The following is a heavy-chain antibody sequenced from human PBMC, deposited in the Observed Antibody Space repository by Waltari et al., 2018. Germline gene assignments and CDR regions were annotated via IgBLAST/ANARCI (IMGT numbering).Heavy chain of an antibody. D-gene: IGHD3-22*01. V-gene: IGHV4-38-2*01. Sequence: QVQLQESGPGLVKPSATLSLTCAFSGYSIRSGYYWGWIRTPPGKGLEWIGSIYHSGSTYYNPSLKSRVTISVDTSKNQFSLKLSSVTAADTAVYYCARHNYDSSGYYTYYFDYWGQGTLVTVSS. CDR2: IYHSGST. CDR3: ARHNYDSSGYYTYYFDY. CDR1: GYSIRSGYY. J-gene: IGHJ4*02.